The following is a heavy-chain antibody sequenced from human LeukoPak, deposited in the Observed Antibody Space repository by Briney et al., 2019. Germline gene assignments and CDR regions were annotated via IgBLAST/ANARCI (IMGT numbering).Heavy chain of an antibody. CDR3: ARGRGAAAGTMGY. V-gene: IGHV4-34*01. Sequence: SEPLSLTCAVYGGSFSGYYWSWIRQPPGKGLGWIGEINHSGSTNYNPSLKSRVTISVDTSKNRFSLKLSSVTAADTAVYYCARGRGAAAGTMGYWGQGTLVTVSS. CDR1: GGSFSGYY. D-gene: IGHD6-13*01. J-gene: IGHJ4*02. CDR2: INHSGST.